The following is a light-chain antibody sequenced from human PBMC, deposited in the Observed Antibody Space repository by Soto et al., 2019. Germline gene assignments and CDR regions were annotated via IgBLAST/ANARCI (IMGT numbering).Light chain of an antibody. CDR3: MQSTHWPPYT. V-gene: IGKV2-30*01. CDR1: QSPAYIDGNTY. CDR2: YVS. Sequence: EVVMTQSPLSLPVSLGQPASISCRSSQSPAYIDGNTYLTWFHQRPGQSPRRLIYYVSNRDSGVPDRFSGSGSGTDFTLKISRVEAEDAGIYYCMQSTHWPPYTFGQGTKLEIK. J-gene: IGKJ2*01.